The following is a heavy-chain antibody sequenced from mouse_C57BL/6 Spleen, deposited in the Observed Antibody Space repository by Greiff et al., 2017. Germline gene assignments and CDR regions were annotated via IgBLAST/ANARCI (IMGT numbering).Heavy chain of an antibody. D-gene: IGHD1-1*01. CDR2: INPSNGGT. J-gene: IGHJ2*01. Sequence: VKLQQPGTELVKPWASVQLSCKASGYTFTSYWMHWVKQRPGQGLEWIGNINPSNGGTNYNEKFKSKATLTVDKSSSTAYMQLSSLTSEDSAVYYCARENYGSSYSYYFDYWGQGTTLTVSS. CDR3: ARENYGSSYSYYFDY. CDR1: GYTFTSYW. V-gene: IGHV1-53*01.